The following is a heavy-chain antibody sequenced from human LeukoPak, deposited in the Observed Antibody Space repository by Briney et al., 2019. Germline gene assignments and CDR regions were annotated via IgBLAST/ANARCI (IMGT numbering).Heavy chain of an antibody. CDR3: ARVAYYYDSSGYYYSVGYYFDY. J-gene: IGHJ4*02. D-gene: IGHD3-22*01. CDR1: GFTFSSYW. CDR2: INSDGSST. Sequence: PGGSLRLSCAASGFTFSSYWMHWVRQAPGKGLVWASRINSDGSSTSYADSVKGRFTISRDNAKNTLYLQMNSLRAEDTAVYYCARVAYYYDSSGYYYSVGYYFDYWGQGTLVTVSS. V-gene: IGHV3-74*01.